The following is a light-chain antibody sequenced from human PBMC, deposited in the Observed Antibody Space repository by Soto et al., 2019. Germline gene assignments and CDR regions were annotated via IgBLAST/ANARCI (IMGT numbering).Light chain of an antibody. CDR1: SSDFGGNNF. CDR3: SSYAGSNNVL. Sequence: QSVLSQPPSASGSPGQSVTISCTGTSSDFGGNNFVSWYQQYPGKAPKLILYEVTERPSGVPDRFSGSKSGNTASLTVSGLQAEDEADYYCSSYAGSNNVLFGGGTKLTVL. J-gene: IGLJ2*01. CDR2: EVT. V-gene: IGLV2-8*01.